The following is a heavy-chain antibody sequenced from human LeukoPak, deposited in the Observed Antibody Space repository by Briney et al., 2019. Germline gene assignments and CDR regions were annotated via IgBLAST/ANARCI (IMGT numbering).Heavy chain of an antibody. Sequence: AGGSLRLSCAASGFPFTSYAMTWVRQAPRRGLEWVAYVSSTGKTQYYADSVEGRFTISRDNAKNSVFLQMNSLRAEDTAVYYCAKEMGIAAGKTFYYYYKYIDVWGTGTTVTVSS. J-gene: IGHJ6*03. CDR3: AKEMGIAAGKTFYYYYKYIDV. D-gene: IGHD6-25*01. CDR1: GFPFTSYA. CDR2: VSSTGKTQ. V-gene: IGHV3-48*03.